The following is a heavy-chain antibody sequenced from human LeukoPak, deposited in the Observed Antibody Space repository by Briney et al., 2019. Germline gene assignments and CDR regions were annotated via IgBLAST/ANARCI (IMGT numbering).Heavy chain of an antibody. CDR3: ARAIMITFGGVIAPNYYFDY. CDR2: ISYDGSNK. J-gene: IGHJ4*02. CDR1: GFTFSSYA. D-gene: IGHD3-16*02. V-gene: IGHV3-30-3*01. Sequence: QTGGSLRLSCAASGFTFSSYAMHWVRQAPGKGLEWVAVISYDGSNKYYADSVKGRFTISRDNSKNTLYLQMNSLRAEDTAVYYCARAIMITFGGVIAPNYYFDYWGQGTLVTVSS.